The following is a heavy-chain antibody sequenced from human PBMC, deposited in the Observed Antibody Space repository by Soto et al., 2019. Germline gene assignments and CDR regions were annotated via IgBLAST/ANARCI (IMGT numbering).Heavy chain of an antibody. D-gene: IGHD2-2*02. Sequence: GGSLRLSYAASGFTVSSNYMSWVRQAPGKGLEWVSVIYSGGSTYYADSGKGRFTISRHNSKNTLYLQMNSLRAEDTAVYYCARNSAIRDYYYYYMDVWGKGTTVTVSS. CDR2: IYSGGST. CDR1: GFTVSSNY. V-gene: IGHV3-53*04. J-gene: IGHJ6*03. CDR3: ARNSAIRDYYYYYMDV.